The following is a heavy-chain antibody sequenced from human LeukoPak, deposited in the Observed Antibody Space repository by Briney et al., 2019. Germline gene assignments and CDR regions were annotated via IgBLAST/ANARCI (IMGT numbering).Heavy chain of an antibody. V-gene: IGHV1-24*01. CDR2: FDPEDGET. D-gene: IGHD1-26*01. Sequence: ASVKVSCKVSGYTLTELSMHWVRQAPGKGLEWMGGFDPEDGETIYAQKFQGRVTMTEDTSTDTAYMELSSLRSEDTAVYYCATDFVGAKPTENDYWGQGTLVTVSS. J-gene: IGHJ4*02. CDR1: GYTLTELS. CDR3: ATDFVGAKPTENDY.